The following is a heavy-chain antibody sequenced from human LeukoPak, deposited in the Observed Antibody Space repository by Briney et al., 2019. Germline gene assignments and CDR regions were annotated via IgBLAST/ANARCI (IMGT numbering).Heavy chain of an antibody. CDR3: ARGPYCSSTSCSFNRFDP. Sequence: GGSLRLSCAASGFTFSSYSMNWVRQAPGKGLEWVSSISSSSSYIYYADSVKGRFTISRDNAKNSLYLQMNSLRAEDTAVYYCARGPYCSSTSCSFNRFDPWGQGTLVTVSS. CDR2: ISSSSSYI. V-gene: IGHV3-21*01. CDR1: GFTFSSYS. D-gene: IGHD2-2*01. J-gene: IGHJ5*02.